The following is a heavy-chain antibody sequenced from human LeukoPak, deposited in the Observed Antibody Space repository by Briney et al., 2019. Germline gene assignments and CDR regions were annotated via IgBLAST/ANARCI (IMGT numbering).Heavy chain of an antibody. CDR3: ARAAEEEEYQLLCLDY. CDR2: ISAYNGNT. D-gene: IGHD2-2*01. V-gene: IGHV1-18*01. CDR1: GYTFTSYG. Sequence: ASVKVSCKASGYTFTSYGISWVRQAPGQGLEWMGWISAYNGNTNYAQKLQGRVTMTTDPSTSTAYMELRTLRSDGTAVYYCARAAEEEEYQLLCLDYWGQGTLVTVSS. J-gene: IGHJ4*02.